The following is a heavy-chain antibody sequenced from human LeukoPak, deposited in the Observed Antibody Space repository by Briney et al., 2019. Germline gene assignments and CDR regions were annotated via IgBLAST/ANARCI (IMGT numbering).Heavy chain of an antibody. Sequence: GGSLRLSCAASGLTFSNYDMNWVRQAPGKGLEWVSSVSGSGDDTYYADSVKGRFIISRDNSKTTMYLQMNSLRADDTAIYYCARDFSSSSTVYYYYYMDVWGKGTTVIVS. D-gene: IGHD6-6*01. CDR3: ARDFSSSSTVYYYYYMDV. CDR1: GLTFSNYD. V-gene: IGHV3-23*01. J-gene: IGHJ6*03. CDR2: VSGSGDDT.